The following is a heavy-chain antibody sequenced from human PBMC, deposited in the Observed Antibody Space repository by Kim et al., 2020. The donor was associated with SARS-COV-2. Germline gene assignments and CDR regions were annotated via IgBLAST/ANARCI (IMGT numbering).Heavy chain of an antibody. CDR3: ARVSFDNQADNWFDP. Sequence: SETLSLTCTVSGGSISSYYWSWIRQPPGKGLEWIGYIYYSGSTNYNPSLKSRVTISVDTSKNQFSLKLSSVTAADTAVYYCARVSFDNQADNWFDPWGQGTLVTVSS. V-gene: IGHV4-59*01. CDR2: IYYSGST. D-gene: IGHD1-1*01. J-gene: IGHJ5*02. CDR1: GGSISSYY.